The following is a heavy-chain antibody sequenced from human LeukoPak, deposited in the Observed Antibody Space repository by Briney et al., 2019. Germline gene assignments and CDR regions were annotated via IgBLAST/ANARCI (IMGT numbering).Heavy chain of an antibody. CDR2: IYTSGST. V-gene: IGHV4-61*02. CDR1: GGSISSGSYY. D-gene: IGHD1/OR15-1a*01. J-gene: IGHJ6*03. CDR3: ARITEYKKNNRFGYHYYYMDV. Sequence: SETLSLTCTVSGGSISSGSYYWSWIRQPAGKGLEWIGRIYTSGSTNYNPSLKSRVTMSVDTSKNQFSLKLSSVTAADTAVYYCARITEYKKNNRFGYHYYYMDVWGKGTTVTVSS.